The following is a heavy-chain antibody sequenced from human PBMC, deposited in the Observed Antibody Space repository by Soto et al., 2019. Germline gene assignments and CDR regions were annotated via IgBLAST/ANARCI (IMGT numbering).Heavy chain of an antibody. J-gene: IGHJ5*02. V-gene: IGHV3-30*18. D-gene: IGHD3-10*01. CDR1: GFTFSSYG. CDR3: AKGVVLWFGVGWFDP. Sequence: QVQLVESGGGVVQPGRSLRLSCAASGFTFSSYGMHWVRQAPGKGLEWVAVISYDGSNKYYADSVKGRFTISRDNSKNTLYLQMNRLRAEDTDVYYCAKGVVLWFGVGWFDPWGQGTLVTVSS. CDR2: ISYDGSNK.